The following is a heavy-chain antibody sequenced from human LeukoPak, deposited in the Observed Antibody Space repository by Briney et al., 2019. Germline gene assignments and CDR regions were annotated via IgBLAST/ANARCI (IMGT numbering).Heavy chain of an antibody. D-gene: IGHD3-10*01. CDR1: GGSFSGYY. J-gene: IGHJ6*03. V-gene: IGHV4-34*01. CDR2: INHSGST. CDR3: ATAAITMVLGTDDYYYYMDV. Sequence: SETLSLTCAVYGGSFSGYYWSWIRQPPGKGLEWIGEINHSGSTNYNPSLKSRVTISVDTSKNQFSLKLSSVTAADTAVYYFATAAITMVLGTDDYYYYMDVWGKGTTVTISS.